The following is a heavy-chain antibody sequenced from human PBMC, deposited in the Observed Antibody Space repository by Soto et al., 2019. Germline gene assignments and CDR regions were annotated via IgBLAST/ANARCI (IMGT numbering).Heavy chain of an antibody. V-gene: IGHV3-49*03. Sequence: GGSLRLSCAASGFTFSSNGMHWFRQAPGKGLEWVGFIRSKTYGGTTEYAASVKSRFTISRDDSKNKAYLQKNSQKTEDTAVYYCTTDNYYDSSGSPSYFDYWGQGTLVTVSS. CDR2: IRSKTYGGTT. J-gene: IGHJ4*02. CDR1: GFTFSSNG. CDR3: TTDNYYDSSGSPSYFDY. D-gene: IGHD3-22*01.